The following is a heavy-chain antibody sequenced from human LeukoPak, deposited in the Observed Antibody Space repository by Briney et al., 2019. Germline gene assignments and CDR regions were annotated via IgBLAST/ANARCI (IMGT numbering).Heavy chain of an antibody. CDR3: ARDWGTRRLDY. D-gene: IGHD3-16*01. CDR2: IWYDGSNA. CDR1: GFTFSSYG. Sequence: GSLRLSCVASGFTFSSYGMHWVRQAPGKGLEWVAVIWYDGSNAYYVDSVKGRFTISRDNSKNTLYLQMNSLRADDTAVYYCARDWGTRRLDYWGQGTLVTVSS. V-gene: IGHV3-33*01. J-gene: IGHJ4*02.